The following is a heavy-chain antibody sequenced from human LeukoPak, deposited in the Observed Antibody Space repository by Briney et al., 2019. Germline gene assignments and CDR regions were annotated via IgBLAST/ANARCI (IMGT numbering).Heavy chain of an antibody. V-gene: IGHV3-74*01. CDR1: GFAFNSYW. CDR2: TNSDASGT. CDR3: ARDTGAAPAFDL. Sequence: GGSLRLSCAASGFAFNSYWMHWVRQVPGKGLVWVSRTNSDASGTSYADSVKGRFTISRDNARNTLFLQLSSLTAEDTGIYYCARDTGAAPAFDLWGQGTMVTVSS. J-gene: IGHJ3*01. D-gene: IGHD1-26*01.